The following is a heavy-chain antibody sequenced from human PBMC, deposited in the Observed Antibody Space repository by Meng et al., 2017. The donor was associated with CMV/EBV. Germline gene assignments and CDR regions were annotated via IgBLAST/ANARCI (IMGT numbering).Heavy chain of an antibody. CDR2: IYYSGST. D-gene: IGHD3-10*01. J-gene: IGHJ4*02. V-gene: IGHV4-59*05. CDR3: ARAWEFFDY. CDR1: GFTFSSYSMN. Sequence: SQTLSLTGAASGFTFSSYSMNWVRQAPGKGLEWIGSIYYSGSTYYNPSLKSRVTISVDTSKNQFSLKLSSVTAADTAVYYCARAWEFFDYWGQGTLVPSPQ.